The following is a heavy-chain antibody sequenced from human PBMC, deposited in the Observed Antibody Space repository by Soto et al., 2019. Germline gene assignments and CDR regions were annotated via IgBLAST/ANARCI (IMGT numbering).Heavy chain of an antibody. CDR1: GFTFNNYG. V-gene: IGHV3-33*01. D-gene: IGHD2-8*01. CDR3: ARDQSANGQRWLDP. J-gene: IGHJ5*02. CDR2: IWYDESND. Sequence: LRLSCAASGFTFNNYGMHWVRQAPGKGLEWVAVIWYDESNDYYSDSVKGRFTISRDNSKNTLYLQMNSLRAEDTAVYYCARDQSANGQRWLDPWGQGTLVTVSS.